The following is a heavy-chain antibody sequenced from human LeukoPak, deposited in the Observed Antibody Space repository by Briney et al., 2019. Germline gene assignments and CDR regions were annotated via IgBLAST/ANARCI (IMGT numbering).Heavy chain of an antibody. CDR3: AGTYDFWSGYDY. D-gene: IGHD3-3*01. Sequence: SLRLSXXXSGXXFSSYAMHWVRQAPGKGLEWVAVISYDGSNKYYADSVKGRFTISRDNSKNTLYLQMNSLRAEDTAVYYCAGTYDFWSGYDYWGQGTLVTVSS. J-gene: IGHJ4*02. CDR1: GXXFSSYA. V-gene: IGHV3-30*04. CDR2: ISYDGSNK.